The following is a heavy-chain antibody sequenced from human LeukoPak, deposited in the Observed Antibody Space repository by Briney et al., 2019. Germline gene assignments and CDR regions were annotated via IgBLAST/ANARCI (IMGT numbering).Heavy chain of an antibody. CDR1: GFTFSNYA. J-gene: IGHJ6*02. D-gene: IGHD3-9*01. CDR3: AKDLSGFDFRDMDV. Sequence: GGSLRLSCAASGFTFSNYAMSWVRQAPGKGLEWVSVISGSGGCTGYADSVKGRFTISRDSSKNTLYLQMNSLRAEDTAVYYCAKDLSGFDFRDMDVWGQGTTVTVSS. V-gene: IGHV3-23*01. CDR2: ISGSGGCT.